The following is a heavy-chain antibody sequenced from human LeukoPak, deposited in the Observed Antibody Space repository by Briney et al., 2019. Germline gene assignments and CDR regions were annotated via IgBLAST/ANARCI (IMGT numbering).Heavy chain of an antibody. CDR2: INHSGST. J-gene: IGHJ3*02. V-gene: IGHV4-34*01. Sequence: SETLSLTCAVYGGSFSGYYWSWIRQPPGKGLEWIGEINHSGSTNYNPSLKSRVTISVDTSKNQFSLKLSSVTAADTAVYYCARASAYYWAFDIWGQGTMVTVSS. D-gene: IGHD3-10*01. CDR3: ARASAYYWAFDI. CDR1: GGSFSGYY.